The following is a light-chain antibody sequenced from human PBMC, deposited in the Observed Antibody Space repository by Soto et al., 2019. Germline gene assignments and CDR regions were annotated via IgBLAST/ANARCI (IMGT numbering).Light chain of an antibody. CDR3: QQYDSVPST. J-gene: IGKJ2*01. CDR1: QDINTY. Sequence: DIQMTQSPSSLSASVGDRVTITCQASQDINTYLNWYQQKSGKAPKLLIYDASNLETGVPSRFSGSGSGTDFTFTISSLQPEDIATYHCQQYDSVPSTFDQGTKVEIK. CDR2: DAS. V-gene: IGKV1-33*01.